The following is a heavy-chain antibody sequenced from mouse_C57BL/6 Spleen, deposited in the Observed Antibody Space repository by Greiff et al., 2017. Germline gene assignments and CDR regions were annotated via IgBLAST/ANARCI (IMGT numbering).Heavy chain of an antibody. CDR2: ISDGGSYT. CDR1: GFTFSSYA. V-gene: IGHV5-4*01. Sequence: EVQLMESGGGLVKPGGSLKLSCAASGFTFSSYAMSWVRQTPEKRLEWVATISDGGSYTYYPDNVKGRFTISRDNAKNDLYLQMSHLKSEDTAMYYCARDYDYDGAYWGQGTLVTVSA. J-gene: IGHJ3*01. CDR3: ARDYDYDGAY. D-gene: IGHD2-4*01.